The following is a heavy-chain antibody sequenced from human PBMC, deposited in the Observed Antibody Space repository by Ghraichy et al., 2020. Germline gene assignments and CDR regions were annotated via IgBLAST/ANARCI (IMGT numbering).Heavy chain of an antibody. CDR1: VFSITNAW. J-gene: IGHJ2*01. CDR2: VKSKTDGGTT. Sequence: GGSLRLSCAASVFSITNAWMSWVRQAPGKGLEWLGRVKSKTDGGTTDYAAPVKGRFTISRDDSKNTLYLQMNSLKTEDTAVYYCTSGGPPYWYFDLWGRGTMVTVSS. D-gene: IGHD3-16*01. V-gene: IGHV3-15*01. CDR3: TSGGPPYWYFDL.